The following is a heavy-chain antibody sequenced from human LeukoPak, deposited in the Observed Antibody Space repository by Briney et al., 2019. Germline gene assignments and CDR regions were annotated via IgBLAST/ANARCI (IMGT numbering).Heavy chain of an antibody. CDR1: GGTFSSYA. CDR2: MNPNTGRT. V-gene: IGHV1-8*02. D-gene: IGHD3-10*01. CDR3: ARLSQTPDYYTLGGYYYLGY. J-gene: IGHJ4*02. Sequence: ASVKVSCKASGGTFSSYAISWVRQAPGQGLEWMGWMNPNTGRTGYAQKFQGRITMTRDTSINTAYMELTKLRSEDTAIYYCARLSQTPDYYTLGGYYYLGYWGQGTPVTVSS.